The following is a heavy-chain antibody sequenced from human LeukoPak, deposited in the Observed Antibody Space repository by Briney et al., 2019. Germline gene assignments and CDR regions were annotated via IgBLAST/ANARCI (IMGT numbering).Heavy chain of an antibody. CDR1: GGSTSSSSYY. J-gene: IGHJ5*02. CDR3: ASCGKKIPNNWFDP. Sequence: SETLSLTCTVSGGSTSSSSYYWGWIRQPPGKGLEWIGSIYYSGSTYYNPSLKSRVTISVDTSKNQFSLKLSSVTAADTAVYYCASCGKKIPNNWFDPWGQGTLVTVSS. CDR2: IYYSGST. V-gene: IGHV4-39*07. D-gene: IGHD2-2*02.